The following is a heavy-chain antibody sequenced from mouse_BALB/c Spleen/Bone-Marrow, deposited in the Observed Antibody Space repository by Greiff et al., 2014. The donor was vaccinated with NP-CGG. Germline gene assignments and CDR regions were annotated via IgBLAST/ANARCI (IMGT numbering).Heavy chain of an antibody. CDR1: GYTFTAYT. J-gene: IGHJ3*01. CDR3: AREARTGAWFAY. D-gene: IGHD4-1*01. CDR2: IVLSSGYT. Sequence: VQLQQSGAELARPGASVKMSCKASGYTFTAYTIQWVKRRPGQGLEWIGYIVLSSGYTDYNQKFKDKTSLTADKSSNTAYIQLSSLTSADSAVYYCAREARTGAWFAYWGQGTLVTVSA. V-gene: IGHV1-4*02.